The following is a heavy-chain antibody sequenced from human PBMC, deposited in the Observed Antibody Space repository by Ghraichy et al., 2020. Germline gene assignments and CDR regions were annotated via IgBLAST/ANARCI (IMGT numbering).Heavy chain of an antibody. V-gene: IGHV3-11*06. CDR3: ARDDYGDSPIDY. CDR1: GFTFSDYY. D-gene: IGHD4-17*01. Sequence: GGSLRLSCAASGFTFSDYYMSWIRQAPGKGLEWVSYISSSSSYTNYADSVKGRFTISRDNAKNSLYLQMNSLRAEDTAVYYCARDDYGDSPIDYWGQGTLVTVSS. CDR2: ISSSSSYT. J-gene: IGHJ4*02.